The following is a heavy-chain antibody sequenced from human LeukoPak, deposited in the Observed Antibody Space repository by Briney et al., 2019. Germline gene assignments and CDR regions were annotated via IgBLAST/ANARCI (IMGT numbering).Heavy chain of an antibody. Sequence: SETLSLTCTVSGGSISSSSYYWGWIRQPPGKGLEWIGIIHHSGSTYYNSSLKSRVTISVDTSKNTLSLKLNSVTAADTAVYYCARENWRDGYVGSKWGQGTLVTVSS. V-gene: IGHV4-39*07. CDR3: ARENWRDGYVGSK. CDR1: GGSISSSSYY. J-gene: IGHJ4*02. CDR2: IHHSGST. D-gene: IGHD5-24*01.